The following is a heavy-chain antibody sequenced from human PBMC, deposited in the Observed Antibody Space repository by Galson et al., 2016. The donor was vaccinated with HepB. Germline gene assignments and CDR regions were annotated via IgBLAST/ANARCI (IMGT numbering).Heavy chain of an antibody. CDR3: AGDYCSGGSCSPGKY. Sequence: SETLSLTCTVSGGSISSYYWSWIRQPAGKGLEWIGRIYTSGSTNYNPSLKSRVTMSVDTSKNQFSLKLSSVTAADTAVYYCAGDYCSGGSCSPGKYWGQGTLVTVSS. D-gene: IGHD2-15*01. CDR1: GGSISSYY. J-gene: IGHJ4*02. CDR2: IYTSGST. V-gene: IGHV4-4*07.